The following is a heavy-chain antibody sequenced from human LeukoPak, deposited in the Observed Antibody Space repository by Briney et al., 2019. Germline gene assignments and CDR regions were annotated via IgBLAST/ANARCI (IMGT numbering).Heavy chain of an antibody. Sequence: PSETLSLTCTVSGGSISSYYWNWIRQPPGKGLEWIGSIHHSGSTNYNPSLKSRVTISLDTSMNQFSLKLSSVTAADTAVYYCARAYGGNSQYFQHWGQGTLVTVSS. J-gene: IGHJ1*01. CDR2: IHHSGST. V-gene: IGHV4-59*08. D-gene: IGHD4-23*01. CDR1: GGSISSYY. CDR3: ARAYGGNSQYFQH.